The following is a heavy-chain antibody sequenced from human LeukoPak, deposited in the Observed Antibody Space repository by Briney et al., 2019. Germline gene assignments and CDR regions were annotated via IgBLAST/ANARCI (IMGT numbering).Heavy chain of an antibody. CDR3: ARGYCSSTSCYTFDY. J-gene: IGHJ4*02. CDR2: TNWNGGST. D-gene: IGHD2-2*02. V-gene: IGHV3-20*04. CDR1: GFTFDDYG. Sequence: GGSLRLSCAASGFTFDDYGMSWVRQAPGKGLEWVSGTNWNGGSTGYADSVKGRFTISRDNAKNSLYLQMNSLRAEDTALYYCARGYCSSTSCYTFDYWGQGTLVTVSS.